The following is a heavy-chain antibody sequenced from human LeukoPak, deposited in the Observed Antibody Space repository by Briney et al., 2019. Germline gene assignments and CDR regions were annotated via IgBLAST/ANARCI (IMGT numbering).Heavy chain of an antibody. V-gene: IGHV4-59*13. CDR1: ERSFSAYY. Sequence: SETLSVTCAVAERSFSAYYWSWMRQPPGQGLEWIGYIYYSASTNYKPSLMRRVTITADTSTNRSSLKLSSVTAADSAVYYCARGGYFCSGNDFRFDPWGQGTLVTVSS. CDR3: ARGGYFCSGNDFRFDP. J-gene: IGHJ5*02. D-gene: IGHD3-10*02. CDR2: IYYSAST.